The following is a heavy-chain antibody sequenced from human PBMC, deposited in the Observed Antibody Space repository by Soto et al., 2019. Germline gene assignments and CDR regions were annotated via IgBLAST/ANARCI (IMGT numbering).Heavy chain of an antibody. CDR2: MNPNSGNT. V-gene: IGHV1-8*01. CDR3: ARERSAAGTGWFDP. CDR1: GYTFTSYD. J-gene: IGHJ5*02. Sequence: QVQLVQSGAEVKKPGASVKVSCKASGYTFTSYDINWVRQATGQGLEWMGWMNPNSGNTGYAQKFQGRVTMTSNTSISTGYMALSSLRSEDTAVYYCARERSAAGTGWFDPWGQGTLVTVSS. D-gene: IGHD6-13*01.